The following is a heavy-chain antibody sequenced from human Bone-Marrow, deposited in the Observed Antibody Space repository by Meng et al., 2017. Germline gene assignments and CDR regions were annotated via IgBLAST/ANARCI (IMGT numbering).Heavy chain of an antibody. D-gene: IGHD5-18*01. V-gene: IGHV4-34*01. Sequence: QVQSTQWGGGPWKPSETLSLTSAVYGGSFSGYYWSWIRQPPGKGLEWIGEINHSGSTNYNPSLKSRVTISVDTSKNQFSLKLSSVTAADTAVYYCARGSWLQLWLQDYWGQGTLVTVSS. J-gene: IGHJ4*02. CDR1: GGSFSGYY. CDR3: ARGSWLQLWLQDY. CDR2: INHSGST.